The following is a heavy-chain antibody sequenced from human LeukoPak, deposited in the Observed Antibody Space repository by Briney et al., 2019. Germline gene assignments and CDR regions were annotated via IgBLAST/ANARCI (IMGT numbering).Heavy chain of an antibody. CDR2: IYYSGST. Sequence: PSETLSLTCTVSGGSISSHYWSWIRQPPGKGLEWIGYIYYSGSTNYNPSLKSRVTISVDTSKNQFSLKLSSVTAADTAVYYCARSTTCDYWGQEPWSPSPQ. D-gene: IGHD4-17*01. J-gene: IGHJ4*01. CDR1: GGSISSHY. CDR3: ARSTTCDY. V-gene: IGHV4-59*11.